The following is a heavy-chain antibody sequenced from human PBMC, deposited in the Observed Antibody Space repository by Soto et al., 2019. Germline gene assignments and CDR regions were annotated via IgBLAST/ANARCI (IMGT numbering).Heavy chain of an antibody. CDR3: ARERASATFDF. D-gene: IGHD3-3*01. Sequence: QVQLVQSGSETMQPGASVKVSCKGSGYNFNSHSINWLRQAPGQGLEWMGWINPNTGNPTYEQGFTGRFVFSVDTSVSTVYLHIFSLKAYDSAVYYLARERASATFDFQGQAPLVNVSS. CDR2: INPNTGNP. V-gene: IGHV7-4-1*01. CDR1: GYNFNSHS. J-gene: IGHJ4*02.